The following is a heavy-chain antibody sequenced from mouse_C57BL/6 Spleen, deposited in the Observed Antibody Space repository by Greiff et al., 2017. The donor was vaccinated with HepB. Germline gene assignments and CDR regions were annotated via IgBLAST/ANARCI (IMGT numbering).Heavy chain of an antibody. CDR3: TRYYYGSSWFAY. D-gene: IGHD1-1*01. CDR2: IDPETGGT. J-gene: IGHJ3*01. V-gene: IGHV1-15*01. CDR1: GYTFTDYE. Sequence: VQLQQSGAELVRPGASVTLSCKASGYTFTDYEMHWVKQTPVHGLEWIGAIDPETGGTAYNQKFKGKAILTADKSSSTAYMELRSLTSEDSAVYYCTRYYYGSSWFAYGGQGTLVTVSA.